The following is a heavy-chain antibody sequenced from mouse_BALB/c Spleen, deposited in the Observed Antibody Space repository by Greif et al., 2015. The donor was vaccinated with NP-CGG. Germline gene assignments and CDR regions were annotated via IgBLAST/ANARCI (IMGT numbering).Heavy chain of an antibody. CDR1: GFSFTSYG. CDR3: ARDMITTGFAY. J-gene: IGHJ3*01. D-gene: IGHD2-4*01. Sequence: VKLVESGPGLVAPSQSLSITCTVSGFSFTSYGVHWVRQPPGKGLEWLGVIWAGGSTNYNSALMSRLSISKDNSKSXVFLKMNSLQPDDTAMYYCARDMITTGFAYWGQGTLVTVSA. CDR2: IWAGGST. V-gene: IGHV2-9*02.